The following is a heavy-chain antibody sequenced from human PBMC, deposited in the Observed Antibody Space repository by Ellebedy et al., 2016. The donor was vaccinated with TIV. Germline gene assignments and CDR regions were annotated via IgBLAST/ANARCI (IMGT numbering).Heavy chain of an antibody. D-gene: IGHD2-2*01. CDR2: ISSSSSSI. Sequence: GESLKISXTASGFTFSSYSMNWVRQAPGKGLEWVSFISSSSSSIYYAASVKGRFIISRDNAKNSLYLQMNSLGAEDTAVYFCARGRYYCSSTSCYAPSWFDPWGQGTLVTVSS. CDR1: GFTFSSYS. CDR3: ARGRYYCSSTSCYAPSWFDP. J-gene: IGHJ5*02. V-gene: IGHV3-48*04.